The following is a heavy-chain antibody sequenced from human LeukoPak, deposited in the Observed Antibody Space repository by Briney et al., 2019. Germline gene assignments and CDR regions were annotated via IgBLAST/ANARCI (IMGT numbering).Heavy chain of an antibody. CDR2: INWIGGST. Sequence: GGSLRLSCAASGFTFGDYGMNWVRQVPGKGLEWVSGINWIGGSTGYGDSGKGRFTISRDNAKNSLYLQMNSLRAEDTALYYCAKNWGSFSWYFDLWGRGTLVTVSS. CDR3: AKNWGSFSWYFDL. J-gene: IGHJ2*01. V-gene: IGHV3-20*04. CDR1: GFTFGDYG. D-gene: IGHD2/OR15-2a*01.